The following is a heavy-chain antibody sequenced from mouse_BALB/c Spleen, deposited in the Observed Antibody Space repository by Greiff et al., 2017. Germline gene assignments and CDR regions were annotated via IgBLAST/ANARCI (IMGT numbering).Heavy chain of an antibody. CDR2: IAPGSGST. CDR1: GYTFTSYW. J-gene: IGHJ2*01. V-gene: IGHV1S41*01. Sequence: DLVKPGASVKLSCKASGYTFTSYWINWIKQRPGQGLEWIGRIAPGSGSTYYNEMFKGKATLTVDTSSSTAYIQLSSLSSEDSAVYFCSRRSGGNAYLDYWGQGTTLTVSS. CDR3: SRRSGGNAYLDY. D-gene: IGHD1-1*02.